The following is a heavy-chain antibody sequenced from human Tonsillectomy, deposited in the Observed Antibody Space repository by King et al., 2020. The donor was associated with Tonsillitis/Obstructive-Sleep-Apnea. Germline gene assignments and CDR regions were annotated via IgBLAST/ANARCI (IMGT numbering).Heavy chain of an antibody. CDR1: GYTFTGYY. V-gene: IGHV1-2*06. CDR2: ITPNSGGT. J-gene: IGHJ5*02. D-gene: IGHD3-3*01. Sequence: VQLVESGAEVKKPGASVKVSCKASGYTFTGYYMHWVRQAPGQGLEWMGRITPNSGGTNYAQKFQGRVTMTRDTSISTAYMELSRLTSADTAVYYCARVPSQLRFLEGFGFDPWGQGTLVTVSS. CDR3: ARVPSQLRFLEGFGFDP.